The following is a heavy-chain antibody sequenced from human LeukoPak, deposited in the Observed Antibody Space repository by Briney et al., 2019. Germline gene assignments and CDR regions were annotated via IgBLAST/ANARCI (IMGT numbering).Heavy chain of an antibody. CDR3: AKTGNYNWNGFDY. J-gene: IGHJ4*02. Sequence: GGSLRLSCAASSYTLSNYGMHWVRQAPGKGLEWVAIISYDGCNKYYADSVKGRFTISRDNSKNTLYLQMNSLRVEDSAVYYCAKTGNYNWNGFDYWGQGTLVTVSS. V-gene: IGHV3-30*18. D-gene: IGHD1-20*01. CDR1: SYTLSNYG. CDR2: ISYDGCNK.